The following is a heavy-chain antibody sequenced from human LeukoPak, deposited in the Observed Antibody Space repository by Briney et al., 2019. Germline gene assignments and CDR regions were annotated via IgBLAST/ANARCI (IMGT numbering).Heavy chain of an antibody. J-gene: IGHJ4*02. CDR2: IYHSGST. CDR3: ARENGSGSYYKPIDY. D-gene: IGHD3-10*01. V-gene: IGHV4-38-2*02. CDR1: GYSISSGYY. Sequence: SETLSLTCTVSGYSISSGYYWGWIRQPPGKGLEWIGSIYHSGSTYYNPSLKSRVTISVDTSKNQFSLKLSSVTAADTAVYYCARENGSGSYYKPIDYWGQGTLVTVSS.